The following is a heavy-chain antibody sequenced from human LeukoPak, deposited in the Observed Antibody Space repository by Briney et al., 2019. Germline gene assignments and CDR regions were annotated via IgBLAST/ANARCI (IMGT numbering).Heavy chain of an antibody. CDR1: GYKFTNYW. D-gene: IGHD6-25*01. CDR2: IYPRDSDT. J-gene: IGHJ4*02. CDR3: ARLLAAPYYINY. Sequence: GESLKISCNGSGYKFTNYWIAWVRQMPGQGLEWLGIIYPRDSDTRYSPSFQGQVTISVDTSIDTAYLQWSSVRASYTAMYYCARLLAAPYYINYWGQGTLVTVSS. V-gene: IGHV5-51*01.